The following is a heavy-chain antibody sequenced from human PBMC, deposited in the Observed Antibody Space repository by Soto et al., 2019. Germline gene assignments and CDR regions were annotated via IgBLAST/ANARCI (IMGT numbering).Heavy chain of an antibody. Sequence: SETLSLTCTVSGLTISSASYYWSWIRQHPGKGLEWVGNIYYNGSTYYSPSLKSRVTLWVDTSKNQFSLRLTSVTAADTAVYYCAGYRTSGRWSKFDYWGQGTPVPVYS. J-gene: IGHJ4*02. CDR2: IYYNGST. D-gene: IGHD2-2*01. CDR3: AGYRTSGRWSKFDY. CDR1: GLTISSASYY. V-gene: IGHV4-31*03.